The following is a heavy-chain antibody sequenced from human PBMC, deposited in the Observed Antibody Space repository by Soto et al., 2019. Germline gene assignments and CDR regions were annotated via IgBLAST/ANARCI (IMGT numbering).Heavy chain of an antibody. CDR3: ARGWGHSDSTGYYMYFDV. J-gene: IGHJ1*01. CDR2: TIPNFGTA. V-gene: IGHV1-69*01. D-gene: IGHD3-9*01. CDR1: GGYFSSLS. Sequence: QVQLVQSGAEVKKPGSSVKLSCKASGGYFSSLSISWVRQAPGQGLEWMGGTIPNFGTADYAQNFPGRVTLTAYESTRPLYLELTSLTSDDAAVYYCARGWGHSDSTGYYMYFDVWGQGTLVTVSS.